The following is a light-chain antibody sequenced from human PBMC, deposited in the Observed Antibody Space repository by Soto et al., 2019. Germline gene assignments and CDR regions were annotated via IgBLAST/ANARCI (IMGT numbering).Light chain of an antibody. CDR2: DAS. V-gene: IGKV3-11*01. CDR3: QQRSNWPPWT. Sequence: EIVMTHSPATLSVSPCERATLSFSASQSVGSDLAWYQQKPGQAPRLVIYDASNRATGIPARFSGSGSGTDFTLTISSLEPEDFAVYYCQQRSNWPPWTFGQGTKVDIK. CDR1: QSVGSD. J-gene: IGKJ1*01.